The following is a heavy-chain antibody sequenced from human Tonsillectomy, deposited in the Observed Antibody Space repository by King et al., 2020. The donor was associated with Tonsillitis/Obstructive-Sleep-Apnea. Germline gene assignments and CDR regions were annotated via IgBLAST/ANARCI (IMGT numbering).Heavy chain of an antibody. Sequence: VQLQESGPGLVKPSETLSLTCTVSGGSISSYYWSWIRQPPGKGPEWIGYIYYSGSTNYNPSLKSRVTISVDTSKNQFSLKLSSVTAADTAVYYCARGGSTSFFYLPFDYWGQGTLVTVSS. J-gene: IGHJ4*02. CDR1: GGSISSYY. D-gene: IGHD2-2*01. CDR2: IYYSGST. V-gene: IGHV4-59*01. CDR3: ARGGSTSFFYLPFDY.